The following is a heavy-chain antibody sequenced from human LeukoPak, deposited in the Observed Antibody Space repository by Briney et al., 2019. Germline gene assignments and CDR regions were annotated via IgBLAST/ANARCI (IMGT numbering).Heavy chain of an antibody. CDR1: GGSMNNNF. CDR2: VYYSGNT. Sequence: SETLSLTCTVSGGSMNNNFWSWIRQPPGKGLEWIGYVYYSGNTNYNPSLQSRVTLSIDTSKNQFSLRLNSVTAADTAVYYCARDDPTAVDWYFDLWGRGTLVTVSS. CDR3: ARDDPTAVDWYFDL. D-gene: IGHD6-19*01. J-gene: IGHJ2*01. V-gene: IGHV4-59*01.